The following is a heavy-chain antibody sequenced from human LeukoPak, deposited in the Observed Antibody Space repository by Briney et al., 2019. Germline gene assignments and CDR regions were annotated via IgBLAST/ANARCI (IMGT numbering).Heavy chain of an antibody. V-gene: IGHV3-66*02. CDR2: IYSSGST. D-gene: IGHD6-6*01. CDR1: GFTVSSNY. J-gene: IGHJ4*02. Sequence: GGSLRLSCAASGFTVSSNYMSWVRRAPGKGLEWVSVIYSSGSTYYTDSVKGRFTISRDNSKNTLYLQMNSLRAEDTAVYYCAKMSSSDHFDYWGQGTLVTVSS. CDR3: AKMSSSDHFDY.